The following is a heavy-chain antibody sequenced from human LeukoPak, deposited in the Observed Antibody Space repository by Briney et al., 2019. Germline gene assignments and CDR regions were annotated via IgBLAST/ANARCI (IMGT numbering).Heavy chain of an antibody. CDR3: ASRRHRSAWFDP. J-gene: IGHJ5*02. Sequence: SETLSLTCAVSGYSISSGYYWGWIRQPPGKGLEWIGSIYHSGSTYYNPSLKGRVTISVDTSKNQFSLKLSSVTAADTAVYYCASRRHRSAWFDPWGQGTLVTVSS. CDR1: GYSISSGYY. V-gene: IGHV4-38-2*01. CDR2: IYHSGST.